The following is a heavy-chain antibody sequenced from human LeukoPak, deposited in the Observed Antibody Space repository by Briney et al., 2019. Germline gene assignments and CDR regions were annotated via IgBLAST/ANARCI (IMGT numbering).Heavy chain of an antibody. J-gene: IGHJ3*02. Sequence: SETLSLTCTVSGGSISSYYWSWIRQPPGKGLEWIGYIYYSGSTNYNPSLESRVTMSVDTSKNQFSLKLRSVAAADTAVYYCARPGVGSGRYGAFDIWGQGTMVTVSS. CDR3: ARPGVGSGRYGAFDI. CDR2: IYYSGST. V-gene: IGHV4-59*08. D-gene: IGHD5-18*01. CDR1: GGSISSYY.